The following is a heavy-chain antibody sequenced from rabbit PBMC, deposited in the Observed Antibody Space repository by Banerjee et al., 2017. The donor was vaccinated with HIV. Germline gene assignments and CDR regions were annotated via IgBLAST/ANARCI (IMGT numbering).Heavy chain of an antibody. CDR3: ARDLAGVIGWNFNL. D-gene: IGHD4-1*01. Sequence: QSLEESGGDLVKPGASLTLTCTTSGFSFSTNYMCWVRQAPGKGLEWIACINTSSGNTVYASWAKGPFTISKTSSTTVTLQMTSLTAADTATYFCARDLAGVIGWNFNLWGPGTLVTVS. CDR2: INTSSGNT. J-gene: IGHJ4*01. V-gene: IGHV1S40*01. CDR1: GFSFSTNY.